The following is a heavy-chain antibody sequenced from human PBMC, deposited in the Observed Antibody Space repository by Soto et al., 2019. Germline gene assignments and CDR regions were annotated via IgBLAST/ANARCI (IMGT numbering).Heavy chain of an antibody. CDR3: AKTVLVLPEADYFDY. V-gene: IGHV3-23*01. CDR1: GFTFSSYA. D-gene: IGHD6-6*01. J-gene: IGHJ4*02. Sequence: EVQLLESGGGLVQPGGSLRLSCAASGFTFSSYAMSWVRQAPGKGLEWVSAISGSGGSTYYADSVKGRFTISRDNYKNTLYLQMNSLRAEDTAVYYCAKTVLVLPEADYFDYWGQGTLVTVSS. CDR2: ISGSGGST.